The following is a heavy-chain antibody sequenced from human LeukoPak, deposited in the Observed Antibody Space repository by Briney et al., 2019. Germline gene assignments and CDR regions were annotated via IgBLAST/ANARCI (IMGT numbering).Heavy chain of an antibody. J-gene: IGHJ5*02. D-gene: IGHD4-17*01. Sequence: PGGSLRLSCAASGFTFSSYGMHWVRQAPGKGLEWVAVIWYDGSNKYYADSVKGRFTISRDNSKNTLYLQMNSLRAEDTAVYYCAKSNYGDYVGARGWFDPWGQGTLVTVSS. CDR1: GFTFSSYG. CDR2: IWYDGSNK. CDR3: AKSNYGDYVGARGWFDP. V-gene: IGHV3-33*06.